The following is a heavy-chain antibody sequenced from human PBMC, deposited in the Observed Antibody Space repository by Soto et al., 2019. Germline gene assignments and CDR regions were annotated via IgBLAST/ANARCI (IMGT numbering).Heavy chain of an antibody. D-gene: IGHD6-19*01. J-gene: IGHJ4*02. CDR3: ANHITKGYSSG. CDR1: GFTFSSYA. V-gene: IGHV3-23*01. Sequence: EVQLLESGGGFVQPGGSLRLSCAASGFTFSSYAMSWVRPAPGKGLEWVSAISGSGGSTYYADSGKGRFTISRDKSKNTLYLQMNSLRAEDTAVYYCANHITKGYSSGWGQGTLVTVSS. CDR2: ISGSGGST.